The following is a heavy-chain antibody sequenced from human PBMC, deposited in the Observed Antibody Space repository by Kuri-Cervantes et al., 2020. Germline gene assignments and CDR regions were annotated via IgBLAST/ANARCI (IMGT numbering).Heavy chain of an antibody. CDR3: EKGGFGELLGYYGMDV. CDR1: GFTFSSYE. D-gene: IGHD3-10*01. V-gene: IGHV3-48*03. Sequence: GESLKISCAVSGFTFSSYEMNWVRQAPGKGPEWLSYISSSGSTIYYADSVKGRFTISRDNAKNSLYLQMNSLRAEDTAVYYCEKGGFGELLGYYGMDVWGQGTTVTVSS. J-gene: IGHJ6*02. CDR2: ISSSGSTI.